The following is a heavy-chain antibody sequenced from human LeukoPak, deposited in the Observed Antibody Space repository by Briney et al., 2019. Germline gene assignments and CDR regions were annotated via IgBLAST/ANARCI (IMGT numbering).Heavy chain of an antibody. CDR1: GGTFSSYA. Sequence: SVKVSCKASGGTFSSYAISWVRQAPGQGLEWMGGIIPIFGTANYAQKFQGRVTITADESTSTAYMELSSLRSEDTAVYYCARAHSGAGTYYYDSSGYQCFDYWGQGTLVTVSS. V-gene: IGHV1-69*01. J-gene: IGHJ4*02. CDR3: ARAHSGAGTYYYDSSGYQCFDY. CDR2: IIPIFGTA. D-gene: IGHD3-22*01.